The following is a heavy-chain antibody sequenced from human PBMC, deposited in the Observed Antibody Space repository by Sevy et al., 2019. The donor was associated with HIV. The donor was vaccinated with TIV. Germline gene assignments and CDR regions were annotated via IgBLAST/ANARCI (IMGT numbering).Heavy chain of an antibody. J-gene: IGHJ6*02. V-gene: IGHV3-30*02. CDR3: AKVLHIVEIPAAIDYYYGMDV. D-gene: IGHD2-2*01. CDR2: IRFDGSIK. Sequence: GGSLRLSCAASGFTFSTYGMHLVRQAPGKGLEWVAFIRFDGSIKYYTDSVKGRLTISRDNSKNTLYLRMNSLRAEDTAVYFCAKVLHIVEIPAAIDYYYGMDVWGQGTTVTVSS. CDR1: GFTFSTYG.